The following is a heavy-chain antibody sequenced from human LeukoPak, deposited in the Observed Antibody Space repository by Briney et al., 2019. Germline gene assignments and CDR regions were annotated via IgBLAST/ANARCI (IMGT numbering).Heavy chain of an antibody. D-gene: IGHD3-22*01. V-gene: IGHV4-4*07. CDR1: GGSITSYY. CDR2: IYTTGST. Sequence: SETLSLTCTISGGSITSYYWSWIRQPAGKGLEWIGRIYTTGSTYYNHFLKSRVTMAVDTSKNQFSLRLSSVTAADTAVYYCARDGFYDSSGYYYNWVFDYWGQGTLVTVSS. CDR3: ARDGFYDSSGYYYNWVFDY. J-gene: IGHJ4*02.